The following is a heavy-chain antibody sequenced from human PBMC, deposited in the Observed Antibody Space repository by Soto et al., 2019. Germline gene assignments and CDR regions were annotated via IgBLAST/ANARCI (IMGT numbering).Heavy chain of an antibody. J-gene: IGHJ4*02. Sequence: SETLSLTCAGSGGSISSDCYSWSWLRQQPGKGLEWIGYIYHSGSTYYNPSLKSPVTISVDRSQNPFSLKLSSVTAAYTAVYYCARVPAFWGQGTLVIVSS. CDR1: GGSISSDCYS. CDR3: ARVPAF. CDR2: IYHSGST. D-gene: IGHD2-2*01. V-gene: IGHV4-30-2*01.